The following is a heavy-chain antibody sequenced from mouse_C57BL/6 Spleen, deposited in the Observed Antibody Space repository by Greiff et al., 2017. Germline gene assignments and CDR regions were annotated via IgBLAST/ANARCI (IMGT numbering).Heavy chain of an antibody. V-gene: IGHV6-3*01. CDR3: TGGGL. Sequence: DVQLQESGGGLVQPGGSMKLSCVASGFTFSNYWMNWVRQSPEKGLEWVAQIRLKSDNYATHYAESVKGRFTISRDDSKSSVYLQMNNLRAEDTGIYYCTGGGLWGQGTLVTVSA. J-gene: IGHJ3*01. CDR1: GFTFSNYW. CDR2: IRLKSDNYAT.